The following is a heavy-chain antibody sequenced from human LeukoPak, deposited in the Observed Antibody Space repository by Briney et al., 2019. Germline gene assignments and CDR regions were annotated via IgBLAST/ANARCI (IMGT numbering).Heavy chain of an antibody. D-gene: IGHD1-26*01. CDR3: ARAGSWAAFDI. CDR1: GGSVSSGSYY. CDR2: IYESRST. Sequence: KTSETLSLTCRVSGGSVSSGSYYWSWIRQPPGKGLEFIGYIYESRSTTSNPSLKSRVTISVDTSKNQFSLNLRSVTAADTAVYCCARAGSWAAFDIWGQGTMVTVSS. V-gene: IGHV4-61*01. J-gene: IGHJ3*02.